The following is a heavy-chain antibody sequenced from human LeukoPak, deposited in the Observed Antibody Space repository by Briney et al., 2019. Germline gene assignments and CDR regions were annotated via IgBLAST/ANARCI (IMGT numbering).Heavy chain of an antibody. D-gene: IGHD3-9*01. J-gene: IGHJ4*02. CDR3: ARGGGDDILTHFDY. CDR1: GFTFDDYG. CDR2: INWNGGSA. V-gene: IGHV3-20*04. Sequence: GRSLRLSCAASGFTFDDYGMTWVRQAPGKGLEWVSGINWNGGSAGYADSVKGRFTVSRDNAKNSLYLQMNSLRAEDTALYYCARGGGDDILTHFDYWGQGTLVTVSS.